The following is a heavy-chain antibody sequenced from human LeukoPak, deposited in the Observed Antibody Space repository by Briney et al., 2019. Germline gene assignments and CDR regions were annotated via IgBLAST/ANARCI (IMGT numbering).Heavy chain of an antibody. Sequence: GGSLRLSCAASGFTFSGFSMSWVRQSPTKGLEWVANIKQDGSERYYVDSVKGRFTISRDNAKNSLSLQVNNLRVEDTAVYYCARAGSHWHYVYWGQGTVVTVSS. D-gene: IGHD3-10*01. CDR2: IKQDGSER. J-gene: IGHJ4*02. CDR1: GFTFSGFS. V-gene: IGHV3-7*01. CDR3: ARAGSHWHYVY.